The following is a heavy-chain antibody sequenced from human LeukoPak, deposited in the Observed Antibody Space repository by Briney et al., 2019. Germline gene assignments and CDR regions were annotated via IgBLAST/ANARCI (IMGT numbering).Heavy chain of an antibody. J-gene: IGHJ4*02. Sequence: GGSLRLSCAASGFTFSNAWMSWVRQAPGKGLEWVGRIKSKTDGGTTDYAAPVKGRFAISRDDSKNTLYLQMNSLKTEDTAVYYCTTVLRYFDWLSEYFDYWGQGTLVTVSS. V-gene: IGHV3-15*01. CDR2: IKSKTDGGTT. CDR3: TTVLRYFDWLSEYFDY. CDR1: GFTFSNAW. D-gene: IGHD3-9*01.